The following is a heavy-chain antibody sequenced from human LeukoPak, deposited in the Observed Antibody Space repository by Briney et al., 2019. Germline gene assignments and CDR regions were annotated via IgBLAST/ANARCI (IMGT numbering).Heavy chain of an antibody. V-gene: IGHV3-21*01. D-gene: IGHD2-15*01. CDR1: GFTFSSYS. CDR3: AREGYCSGGSCYRSIYYYYYGMDV. J-gene: IGHJ6*02. Sequence: GGSLRLSCAASGFTFSSYSMNWVRQAPGKGLEWVSSISSSSSYIYYADTVKGRFTISRDNAKNSLYLQMNSLRAEDTAVYYCAREGYCSGGSCYRSIYYYYYGMDVWGQGTTVTVSS. CDR2: ISSSSSYI.